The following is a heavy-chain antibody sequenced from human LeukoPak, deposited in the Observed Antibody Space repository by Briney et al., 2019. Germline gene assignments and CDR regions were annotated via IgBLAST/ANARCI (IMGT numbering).Heavy chain of an antibody. CDR2: IIPIFGTA. V-gene: IGHV1-69*13. D-gene: IGHD3-22*01. Sequence: ASVKVSCKASGGTFSSYAISWVRQAPGQGLEWMGGIIPIFGTANYAQKFQGRVTITADESTSTAYMELSSLRSEDTAVYYCALTYYYDSSGYYLTHYYYYYGMDVWGQGTTVTVSS. CDR3: ALTYYYDSSGYYLTHYYYYYGMDV. J-gene: IGHJ6*02. CDR1: GGTFSSYA.